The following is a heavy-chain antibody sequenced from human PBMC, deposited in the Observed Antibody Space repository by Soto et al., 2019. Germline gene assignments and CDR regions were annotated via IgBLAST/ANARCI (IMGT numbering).Heavy chain of an antibody. CDR3: AREYYYGSGSYYKGPFDY. CDR2: ISAYNGNT. J-gene: IGHJ4*02. D-gene: IGHD3-10*01. Sequence: ASVKVSCKASGYTFTSYGISWVRQAPGQGLEWMGWISAYNGNTNYAQKLQGRVTMTADTSTSTAYMELSSLRSEDTAVYYCAREYYYGSGSYYKGPFDYWGQGTLVPVSS. CDR1: GYTFTSYG. V-gene: IGHV1-18*01.